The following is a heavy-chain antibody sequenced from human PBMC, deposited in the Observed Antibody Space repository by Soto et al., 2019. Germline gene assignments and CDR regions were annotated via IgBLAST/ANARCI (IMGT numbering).Heavy chain of an antibody. D-gene: IGHD2-15*01. CDR1: GFTFSSYG. J-gene: IGHJ4*02. CDR2: ISYDGSNK. CDR3: AKDWGDIVVVVVGYFDY. Sequence: WGSLRLSCAASGFTFSSYGMHWVRQAPGKGLEWVAVISYDGSNKYYADSVKGRFTISRDNSKNTLYLQMNSLRAEDTAVYYCAKDWGDIVVVVVGYFDYWGQGTQVNVSS. V-gene: IGHV3-30*18.